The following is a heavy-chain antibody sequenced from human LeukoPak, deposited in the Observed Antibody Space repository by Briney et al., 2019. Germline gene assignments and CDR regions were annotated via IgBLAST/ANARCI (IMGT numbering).Heavy chain of an antibody. J-gene: IGHJ6*02. V-gene: IGHV3-21*01. CDR3: ARARYSSSWHSRDGRDV. Sequence: PGGSLRLSCAASGFTFSSYSMNWVRQAPGKGLEWVSPISSSSSYIYYADSVKGRFTISRDNAKNSLYLQMNSLRAEDTAVYYCARARYSSSWHSRDGRDVWGQGTTVTVSS. CDR1: GFTFSSYS. D-gene: IGHD6-13*01. CDR2: ISSSSSYI.